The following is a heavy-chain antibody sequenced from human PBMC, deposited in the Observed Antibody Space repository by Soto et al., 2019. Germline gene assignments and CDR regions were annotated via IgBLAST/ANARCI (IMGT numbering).Heavy chain of an antibody. D-gene: IGHD3-16*01. Sequence: EVQLVESGGGLVQPGRSLRLSCAASGFTFDDYAMHWVRQAPGKGLEWVSGISWNSGSIGYADSVKGRFTISRDNAKNSLYLQMSSLRAEDTVLYYCAKEFLLGELGVGSFDIWGQGTMVTVSS. J-gene: IGHJ3*02. V-gene: IGHV3-9*01. CDR1: GFTFDDYA. CDR3: AKEFLLGELGVGSFDI. CDR2: ISWNSGSI.